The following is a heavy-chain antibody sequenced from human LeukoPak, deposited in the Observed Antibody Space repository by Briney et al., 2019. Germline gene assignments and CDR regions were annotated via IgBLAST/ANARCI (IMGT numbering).Heavy chain of an antibody. CDR2: ISVSGGST. Sequence: PGGSLRLSCAASGFTFSSYAMSWVRQAPGKGLEWVSAISVSGGSTYYADSVKGRFTISRDNSKNTLYLQMNSLRAEDTAVYYCAKAIRIFGVAAFDPWGQGTLVTVSS. V-gene: IGHV3-23*01. J-gene: IGHJ5*02. CDR3: AKAIRIFGVAAFDP. D-gene: IGHD3-3*01. CDR1: GFTFSSYA.